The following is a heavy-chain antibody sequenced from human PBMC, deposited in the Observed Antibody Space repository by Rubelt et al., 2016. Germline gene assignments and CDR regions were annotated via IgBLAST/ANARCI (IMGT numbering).Heavy chain of an antibody. CDR1: GYTFTSYA. V-gene: IGHV1-3*01. J-gene: IGHJ5*02. Sequence: QVQLVQSGAEVKKPGASVKVSCKASGYTFTSYAMHWVRQAPGQRLEWMGWLNAGNGNTKYSQKLQGRVTSTRDTSASTAYMELSSLRSEDTAVYYCARGLGLGYSSSWFNWFDPWGQGTLVTVSS. CDR2: LNAGNGNT. CDR3: ARGLGLGYSSSWFNWFDP. D-gene: IGHD6-13*01.